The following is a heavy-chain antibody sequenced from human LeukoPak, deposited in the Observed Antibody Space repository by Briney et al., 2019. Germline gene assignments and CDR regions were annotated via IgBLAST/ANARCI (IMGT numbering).Heavy chain of an antibody. CDR1: GFTVSSNY. J-gene: IGHJ4*02. Sequence: PGGSLRLSCAASGFTVSSNYMSWVRQAPGKGLEWVSVIYSGGSTYYADSVKGRFTISRDNSKNTLYLQMNSLRAEDTAVYYCARDRSYYDSSGGYWGQGTLVTVSS. CDR2: IYSGGST. CDR3: ARDRSYYDSSGGY. D-gene: IGHD3-22*01. V-gene: IGHV3-66*01.